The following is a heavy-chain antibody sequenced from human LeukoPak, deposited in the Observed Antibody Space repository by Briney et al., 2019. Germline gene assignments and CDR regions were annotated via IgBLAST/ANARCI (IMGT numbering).Heavy chain of an antibody. V-gene: IGHV4-39*07. CDR2: IYYSGST. J-gene: IGHJ6*02. D-gene: IGHD2/OR15-2a*01. CDR1: GGSISSSSYY. CDR3: ARAHSIASYYYGVDV. Sequence: PSETLSLTCTVSGGSISSSSYYWGWIRQPPGKGLEWIGYIYYSGSTYYSPSLTSRVTVSVDTSENQFSLKLSSVTAADTAVFYCARAHSIASYYYGVDVWGQGTTVTVSS.